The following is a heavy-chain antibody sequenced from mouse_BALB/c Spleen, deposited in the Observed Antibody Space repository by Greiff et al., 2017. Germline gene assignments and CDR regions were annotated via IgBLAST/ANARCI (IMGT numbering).Heavy chain of an antibody. CDR3: ARQDDYDDWFAY. V-gene: IGHV5-6*01. D-gene: IGHD2-4*01. J-gene: IGHJ3*01. CDR1: GFTFSSYG. Sequence: EVHLVESGGDLVKPGGSLKLSCAASGFTFSSYGMSWVRQTPDKRLEWVATISSGGSYTYYPDSVKGRFTISRDNAKNTLYLQMSSLKSEDTAMYYCARQDDYDDWFAYWGQGTLVTVSA. CDR2: ISSGGSYT.